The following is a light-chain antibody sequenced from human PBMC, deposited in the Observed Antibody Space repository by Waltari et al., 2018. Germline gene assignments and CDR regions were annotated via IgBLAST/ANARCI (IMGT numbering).Light chain of an antibody. CDR3: AAWDSILSGYV. Sequence: QPHQGHPPKPLAYRNNNRPCGTSERFSASRSGNTASLTITGLQPEDEADYYCAAWDSILSGYVFGTATKLTVL. J-gene: IGLJ1*01. V-gene: IGLV10-54*01. CDR2: RNN.